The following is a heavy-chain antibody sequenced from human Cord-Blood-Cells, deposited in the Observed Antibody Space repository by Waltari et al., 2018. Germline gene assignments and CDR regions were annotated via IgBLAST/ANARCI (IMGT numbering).Heavy chain of an antibody. CDR3: ARHPNIVVVPAAIDY. CDR1: GGSISSSSYY. CDR2: IYYSGTS. D-gene: IGHD2-2*01. Sequence: QLQLQESGPGLVKPSETLSLTCTVSGGSISSSSYYWGWIRQPPGKGREWIGIIYYSGTSYCKPSLDSRVTISVDTSKSQFSLQLSSVTAADTAVYYCARHPNIVVVPAAIDYWGQGTLVTVSS. V-gene: IGHV4-39*01. J-gene: IGHJ4*02.